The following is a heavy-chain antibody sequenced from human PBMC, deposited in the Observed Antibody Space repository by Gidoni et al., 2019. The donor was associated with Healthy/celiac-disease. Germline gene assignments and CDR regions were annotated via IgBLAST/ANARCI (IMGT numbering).Heavy chain of an antibody. CDR2: ITPSGGST. CDR3: ARKRRFLEWLPLYYYGMDV. CDR1: GYTFTTYY. D-gene: IGHD3-3*01. V-gene: IGHV1-46*01. Sequence: QVQLVQYGAEVKKPGASVKVSCKASGYTFTTYYMHWVRQAPGHGLEWMGIITPSGGSTSYAQKFQGRVTMTRDTSTSTVYMELSSLRSEDTAVYYCARKRRFLEWLPLYYYGMDVWGQGTTVTVSS. J-gene: IGHJ6*02.